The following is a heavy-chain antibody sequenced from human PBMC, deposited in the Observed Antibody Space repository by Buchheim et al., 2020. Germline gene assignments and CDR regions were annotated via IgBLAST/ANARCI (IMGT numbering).Heavy chain of an antibody. CDR3: ARTKYYDYVWGSYRHDEYYIDY. CDR2: INPSGGST. CDR1: GYTFTSYY. Sequence: QVQLVQSGAEVKKPGASVKVSCKASGYTFTSYYMHWVRQAPGQGLEWMGIINPSGGSTSYAQKFQGRVNMTRDTSTSTVYMELSSLRSEDTAVYYCARTKYYDYVWGSYRHDEYYIDYWGQGTL. V-gene: IGHV1-46*01. D-gene: IGHD3-16*02. J-gene: IGHJ4*02.